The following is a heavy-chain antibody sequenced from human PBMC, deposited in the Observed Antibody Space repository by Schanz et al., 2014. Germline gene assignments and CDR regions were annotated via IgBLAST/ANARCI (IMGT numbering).Heavy chain of an antibody. CDR2: TSSDGSLK. Sequence: QVQLVESGGGVVQPGRSLRLSCAASGFTFSSYAVHWVRQAPDKGLVWVAVTSSDGSLKYYADSVKGRFTISRDNSRDTVYLQMNSRRGEATAVYYCARGGRGGYPGRAFDIGGQGTGVPASS. J-gene: IGHJ3*02. D-gene: IGHD1-26*01. CDR3: ARGGRGGYPGRAFDI. CDR1: GFTFSSYA. V-gene: IGHV3-30*04.